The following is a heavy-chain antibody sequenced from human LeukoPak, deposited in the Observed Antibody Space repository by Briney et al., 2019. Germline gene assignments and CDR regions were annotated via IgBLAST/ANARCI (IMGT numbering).Heavy chain of an antibody. D-gene: IGHD3-10*01. V-gene: IGHV4-34*09. CDR3: ARAAGGYWRDFDY. J-gene: IGHJ4*02. CDR2: TYYSGST. CDR1: GGSLSGSY. Sequence: SETLSLTCAVYGGSLSGSYWSWIRQPPGKGLEWIGYTYYSGSTYYNPSLKSRVTISVDTSKNQFSLKLSSVTAADTAVYYCARAAGGYWRDFDYWGQGTLVTVSS.